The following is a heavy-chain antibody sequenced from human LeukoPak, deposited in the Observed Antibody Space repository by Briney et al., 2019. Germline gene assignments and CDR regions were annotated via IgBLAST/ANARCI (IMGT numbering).Heavy chain of an antibody. J-gene: IGHJ4*02. CDR3: AKTTAIVVATAIRTGFDY. D-gene: IGHD2-21*02. Sequence: ASVKVSCKASGYTFTSYGISWVRQAPGQGLEWMGWISAYNGNTNYAQKLQGRVTMTTGTSTSTAYMELRSLRSDDTAVYYCAKTTAIVVATAIRTGFDYWGQGTLVTVSS. CDR1: GYTFTSYG. CDR2: ISAYNGNT. V-gene: IGHV1-18*01.